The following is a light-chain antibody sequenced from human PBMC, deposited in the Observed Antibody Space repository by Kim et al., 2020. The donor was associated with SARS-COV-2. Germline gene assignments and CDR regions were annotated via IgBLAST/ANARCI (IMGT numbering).Light chain of an antibody. J-gene: IGLJ1*01. CDR3: AAWDDSLNGYV. CDR2: YDD. V-gene: IGLV1-36*01. CDR1: SSNIGNNA. Sequence: ELTQPPSVSEAPRQRVTISCSGSSSNIGNNAVNWYQQLPGKAPKLLIYYDDLLPSGVSDRFSGSKSGTSASLAISGLQSEDEADYYCAAWDDSLNGYVFGTGTKVHRP.